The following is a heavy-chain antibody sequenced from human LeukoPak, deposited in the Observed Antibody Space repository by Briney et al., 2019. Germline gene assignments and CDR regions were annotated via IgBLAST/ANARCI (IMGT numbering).Heavy chain of an antibody. V-gene: IGHV1-69*13. CDR1: GYTFTNYV. CDR2: IIPIFGTA. CDR3: AKGWGVTYYYDSSGPYFDY. J-gene: IGHJ4*02. Sequence: SVKVSCKTSGYTFTNYVMNWVRQAPGQGLEWMGGIIPIFGTANYAQKFQGRVTITADESTSTAYMELSSLRSEDTAVYYCAKGWGVTYYYDSSGPYFDYWGQGTLVTVSS. D-gene: IGHD3-22*01.